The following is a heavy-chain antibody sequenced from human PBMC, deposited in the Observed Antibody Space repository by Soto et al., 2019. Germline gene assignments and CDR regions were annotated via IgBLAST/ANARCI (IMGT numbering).Heavy chain of an antibody. CDR2: ISVYNGNT. CDR3: AREGYCSGGSCYEGYYYSDGMDV. J-gene: IGHJ6*02. Sequence: QVQLVQSGAEVKKPGASVKVSCKASGYTFTSYGISWVRQAPGQGLEWMGWISVYNGNTKYAQKLQGRLTMTTDTSTSTADMELRSLRSADTAVYYCAREGYCSGGSCYEGYYYSDGMDVWGQGTTVIVSS. V-gene: IGHV1-18*01. CDR1: GYTFTSYG. D-gene: IGHD2-15*01.